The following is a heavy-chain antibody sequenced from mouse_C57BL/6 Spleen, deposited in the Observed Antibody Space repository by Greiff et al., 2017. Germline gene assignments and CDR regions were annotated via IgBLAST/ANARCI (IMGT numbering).Heavy chain of an antibody. V-gene: IGHV1-69*01. Sequence: QVQLQQSGAELVMPGASVKLSCKASGYTFTSYWMHWVKQRPGQGLEWIGEIDPSDSYTNYNQKFKGKSTLTVDKSSSTAYMQLSSLTSEDSAVYYCARQGGYWGQGTTLTVSS. J-gene: IGHJ2*01. CDR3: ARQGGY. CDR2: IDPSDSYT. D-gene: IGHD3-2*01. CDR1: GYTFTSYW.